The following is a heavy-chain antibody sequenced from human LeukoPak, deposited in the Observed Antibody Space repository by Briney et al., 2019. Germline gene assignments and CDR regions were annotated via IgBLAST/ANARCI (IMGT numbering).Heavy chain of an antibody. Sequence: SETLSLTCTVSGGSISSSNFYWGWIRQPPGKGLEWIGSIYHSGSTYYNPSLKSRVTISVDTSKNQFSLKLSSVTAADTAVYYCARRHGSGSYYNDYYFDYWGQGTLVTVSS. D-gene: IGHD3-10*01. V-gene: IGHV4-39*07. CDR3: ARRHGSGSYYNDYYFDY. J-gene: IGHJ4*02. CDR1: GGSISSSNFY. CDR2: IYHSGST.